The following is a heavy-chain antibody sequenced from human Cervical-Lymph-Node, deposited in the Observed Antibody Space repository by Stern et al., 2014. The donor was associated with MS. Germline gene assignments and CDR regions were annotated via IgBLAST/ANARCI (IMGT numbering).Heavy chain of an antibody. CDR3: ARGRGGNYRYYFDY. J-gene: IGHJ4*02. V-gene: IGHV3-21*01. Sequence: VQLVESGGGLVKPGGSLRLSWAASGFTFSSYSMNWVRQAPGQGLEWVASISSGGSYISYADSLKGRFAISRDNAKNSLYLQMNSLRAEDTAVYYCARGRGGNYRYYFDYWGQGTLVTVSS. CDR2: ISSGGSYI. CDR1: GFTFSSYS. D-gene: IGHD4-23*01.